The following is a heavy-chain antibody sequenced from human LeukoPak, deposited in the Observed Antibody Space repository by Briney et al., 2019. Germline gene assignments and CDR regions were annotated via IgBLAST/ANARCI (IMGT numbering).Heavy chain of an antibody. J-gene: IGHJ4*02. CDR3: ARAGKYDNSGYYLDY. D-gene: IGHD3-22*01. V-gene: IGHV4-4*07. Sequence: PSETLSLTCTVSGGSISSYYWSWIRQPAGKGLEWIGRFYTSGSTNYNPSLKSRVTMSVDTSKNQLSLKLRSVTAADTAVYYCARAGKYDNSGYYLDYWGQGTLVTVSS. CDR1: GGSISSYY. CDR2: FYTSGST.